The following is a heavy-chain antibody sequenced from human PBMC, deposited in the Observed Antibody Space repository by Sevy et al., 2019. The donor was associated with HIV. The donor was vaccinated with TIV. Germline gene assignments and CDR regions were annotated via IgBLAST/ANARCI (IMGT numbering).Heavy chain of an antibody. CDR3: AKGLRITMVVVVIPGDPNFDY. D-gene: IGHD3-22*01. CDR1: GFTFSSYA. J-gene: IGHJ4*02. CDR2: ISGSGDST. V-gene: IGHV3-23*01. Sequence: GGSLRLSCAASGFTFSSYAMSWVRQAPGKGLEWVSAISGSGDSTYYADSVKGRFTISRDNSKNTLYLQMNSLRAVNTSVYYYAKGLRITMVVVVIPGDPNFDYWGQGTLVTVSS.